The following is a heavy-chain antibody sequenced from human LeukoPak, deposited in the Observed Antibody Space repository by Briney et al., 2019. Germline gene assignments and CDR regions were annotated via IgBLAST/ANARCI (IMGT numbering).Heavy chain of an antibody. D-gene: IGHD6-6*01. CDR1: GYTFTSYG. Sequence: ASVKVSCKASGYTFTSYGISWVRQAPGQGLEWMGWISAYNGNTNYAQKLQGRVTMTTDTSTSTAYMELRSLRSDDTAVYYCARHSYSSSVYYYYYMDVWGKGTTVTVSS. CDR3: ARHSYSSSVYYYYYMDV. J-gene: IGHJ6*03. V-gene: IGHV1-18*01. CDR2: ISAYNGNT.